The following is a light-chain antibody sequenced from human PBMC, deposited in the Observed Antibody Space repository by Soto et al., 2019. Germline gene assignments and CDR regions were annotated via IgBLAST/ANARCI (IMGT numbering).Light chain of an antibody. V-gene: IGKV1-17*01. CDR3: LQHNNYPLT. CDR2: AAS. CDR1: QDIRSD. J-gene: IGKJ4*01. Sequence: IQMTQSPSSLSASVGDSITITCRASQDIRSDLGWYQQKPGRAPKLLIYAASSLQSGVPSRFSGSGSGTEFTLTISSLQPEDFATYYCLQHNNYPLTFGGGTKVDIK.